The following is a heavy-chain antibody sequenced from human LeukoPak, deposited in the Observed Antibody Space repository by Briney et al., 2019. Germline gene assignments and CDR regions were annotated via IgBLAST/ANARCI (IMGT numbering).Heavy chain of an antibody. CDR3: ARGDIYSSGWYDKYYFDY. V-gene: IGHV1-46*01. J-gene: IGHJ4*02. CDR2: VNPSGGST. D-gene: IGHD6-19*01. Sequence: GASVTLSCKASGYAFTSYYLHWVRQAPGQGLEWMGMVNPSGGSTNYAQKFQGRVTITADESTSTAYMELSSLRSEDTAVYYCARGDIYSSGWYDKYYFDYWGQGTLVTVFS. CDR1: GYAFTSYY.